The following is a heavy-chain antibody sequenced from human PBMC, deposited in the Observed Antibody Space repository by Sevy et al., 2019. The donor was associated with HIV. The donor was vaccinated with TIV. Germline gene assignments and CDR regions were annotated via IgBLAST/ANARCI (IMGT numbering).Heavy chain of an antibody. V-gene: IGHV3-23*01. CDR1: GFAFYDYS. CDR3: AREGCTRPHDY. J-gene: IGHJ4*02. Sequence: GESLKISCAASGFAFYDYSMSWIRQAPGKGLEWVATLSFGCGKINYADSVKGRFTISRANSKNSFYLQMDNLRVEDTALYYCAREGCTRPHDYWGQGTRVTVSS. CDR2: LSFGCGKI. D-gene: IGHD2-8*01.